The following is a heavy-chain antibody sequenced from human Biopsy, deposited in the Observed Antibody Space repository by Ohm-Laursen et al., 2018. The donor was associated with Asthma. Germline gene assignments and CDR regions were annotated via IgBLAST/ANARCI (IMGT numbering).Heavy chain of an antibody. CDR1: GFVFSQCG. D-gene: IGHD3-22*01. J-gene: IGHJ3*02. CDR3: ARQSGQDYGDSSGFDI. CDR2: VSSDGHNK. Sequence: SLRLSCSASGFVFSQCGMHWVRQGPGKGLEWVALVSSDGHNKYYEDPAKGRFTISRDNSRNRLYLQINRLTVEDSAVYFCARQSGQDYGDSSGFDIWGQGTKVAVSS. V-gene: IGHV3-30*03.